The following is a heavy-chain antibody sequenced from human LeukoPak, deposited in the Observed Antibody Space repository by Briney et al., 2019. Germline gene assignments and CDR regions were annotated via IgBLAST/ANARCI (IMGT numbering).Heavy chain of an antibody. J-gene: IGHJ1*01. D-gene: IGHD4-4*01. CDR1: GGSFTTYY. CDR2: IHYSGST. Sequence: SETLSLTCTVSGGSFTTYYWSWVRQPPGKRLEWIGHIHYSGSTNYNPSLKSRVTISLDTSKNQFSLKLSSVTAADTAIYYCATTTGTTRLFQHWGQGTLVTVSS. CDR3: ATTTGTTRLFQH. V-gene: IGHV4-59*01.